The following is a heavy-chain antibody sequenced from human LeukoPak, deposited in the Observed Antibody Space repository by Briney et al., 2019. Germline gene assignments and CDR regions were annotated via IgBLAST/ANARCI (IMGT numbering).Heavy chain of an antibody. D-gene: IGHD6-13*01. CDR3: AREKGSSWYVDY. CDR1: GGSFSGYY. J-gene: IGHJ4*02. CDR2: INHSGSS. Sequence: SETLSLTCAVYGGSFSGYYWSWIRQPPGKGLEWIGEINHSGSSNYNPSLKSRVTISVDTSKNQFSLKLSSVTAADTAVYYCAREKGSSWYVDYWGQGTLVTVSS. V-gene: IGHV4-34*01.